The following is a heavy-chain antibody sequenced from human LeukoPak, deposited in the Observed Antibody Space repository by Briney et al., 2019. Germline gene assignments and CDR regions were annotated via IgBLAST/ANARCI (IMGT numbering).Heavy chain of an antibody. CDR1: GYTFTSYY. CDR3: AREGGIGFDP. CDR2: INPSGGST. Sequence: ASVKVSCKASGYTFTSYYMHWVRQAPGQGLEWMGIINPSGGSTSYAQKFQGRVTMTRDTSTSTVYMELSRLRSDDTAVYYCAREGGIGFDPWGQGTLVTVSS. J-gene: IGHJ5*02. D-gene: IGHD3-16*01. V-gene: IGHV1-46*01.